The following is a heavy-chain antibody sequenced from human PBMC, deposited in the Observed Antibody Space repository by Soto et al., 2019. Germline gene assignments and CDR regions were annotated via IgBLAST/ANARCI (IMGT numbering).Heavy chain of an antibody. V-gene: IGHV3-53*01. Sequence: HPGGSLRLSCAASGFTVSSNYMTWVRQAPGKGLEWVSVIYSGGSTYYADSVKGRFTISRDNAKNSVYLQMDSLRVEDTAVYYCAREGALKPFSSWGQGALVTVSS. CDR3: AREGALKPFSS. J-gene: IGHJ5*02. CDR1: GFTVSSNY. CDR2: IYSGGST.